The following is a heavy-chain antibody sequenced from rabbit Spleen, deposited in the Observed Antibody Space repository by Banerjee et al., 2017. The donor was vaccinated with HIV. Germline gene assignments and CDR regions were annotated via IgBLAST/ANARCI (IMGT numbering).Heavy chain of an antibody. CDR2: VDTNDGDT. J-gene: IGHJ6*01. V-gene: IGHV1S45*01. CDR3: ERDTSSSFSSYGMDL. CDR1: AFSFTSTFY. Sequence: QEQLVESGGGLGQPEGALTLTCTASAFSFTSTFYMCSVRQAAGKRLEWIACVDTNDGDTDYANWPKGRFTISKTSSTTVTLQVTRLTAADTATYFCERDTSSSFSSYGMDLWGPGTLVTVS. D-gene: IGHD1-1*01.